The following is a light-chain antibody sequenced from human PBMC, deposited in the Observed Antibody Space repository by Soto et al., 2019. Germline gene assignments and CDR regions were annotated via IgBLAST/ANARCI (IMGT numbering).Light chain of an antibody. CDR2: GAS. Sequence: EIVLTQSPGTLSLSPGERVTLSCRASQSVSSSYLAWYQQKPGQAPRLLIYGASSRATGIPDRFSGSGSGTHFTLTISRLEPQDFAVYYCQHYDISPAFGGETKVEIK. J-gene: IGKJ4*01. V-gene: IGKV3-20*01. CDR3: QHYDISPA. CDR1: QSVSSSY.